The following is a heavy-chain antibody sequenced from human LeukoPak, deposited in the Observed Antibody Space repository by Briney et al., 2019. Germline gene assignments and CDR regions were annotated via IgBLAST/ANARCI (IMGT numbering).Heavy chain of an antibody. V-gene: IGHV4-38-2*02. J-gene: IGHJ4*02. CDR3: AREAGYYGSGFYYFDY. CDR2: IYHSGST. CDR1: GYSISSGYY. Sequence: SETLSLTCAVSGYSISSGYYWGWIRQPPGKGLEWIGSIYHSGSTYYNPSLKSRVTISVDTSKNQFSLKLSSVTAADTAVCYCAREAGYYGSGFYYFDYWGQGTLVTVSS. D-gene: IGHD3-10*01.